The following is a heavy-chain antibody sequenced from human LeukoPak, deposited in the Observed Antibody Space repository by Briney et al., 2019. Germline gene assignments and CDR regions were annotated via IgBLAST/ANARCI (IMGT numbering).Heavy chain of an antibody. Sequence: PSETLSLICTVSGGSISSYYWSWIRQPPGKGLELIGDIHYSGSTNYNPSLKSRVTISVDTSKNQFSLKLRSVTAAETAVYYCARHPGYYDSSGYSYYYYGMDVWGQGTTVTVSS. D-gene: IGHD3-22*01. CDR1: GGSISSYY. V-gene: IGHV4-59*08. J-gene: IGHJ6*02. CDR2: IHYSGST. CDR3: ARHPGYYDSSGYSYYYYGMDV.